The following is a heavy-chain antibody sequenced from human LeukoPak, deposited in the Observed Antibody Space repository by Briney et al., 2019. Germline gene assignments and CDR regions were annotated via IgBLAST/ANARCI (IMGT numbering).Heavy chain of an antibody. CDR2: MFYSGST. V-gene: IGHV4-59*08. Sequence: SETLSLTCTVPGDSISSDYWNWIRQPPGKGLEWIGYMFYSGSTNYNPSLKSRVTISVDTSKNQFSLKLSSVTAADTAVYYCARRGVSTISWYFDLWGRGTLVTVST. D-gene: IGHD5/OR15-5a*01. CDR3: ARRGVSTISWYFDL. J-gene: IGHJ2*01. CDR1: GDSISSDY.